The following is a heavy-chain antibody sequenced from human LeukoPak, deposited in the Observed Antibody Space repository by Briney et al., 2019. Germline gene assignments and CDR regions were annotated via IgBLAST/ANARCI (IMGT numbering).Heavy chain of an antibody. Sequence: ASVKVSCKASGYTFTGYYMHWVRQAPGQGLEWMGWINPNSGGTNYAQKFQGRVTMTRDTSISTAYVELSRLRSDDTAVYYCARTYYYDSSGYLKPFGYWGQGTLVTVSS. CDR3: ARTYYYDSSGYLKPFGY. D-gene: IGHD3-22*01. V-gene: IGHV1-2*02. CDR2: INPNSGGT. CDR1: GYTFTGYY. J-gene: IGHJ4*02.